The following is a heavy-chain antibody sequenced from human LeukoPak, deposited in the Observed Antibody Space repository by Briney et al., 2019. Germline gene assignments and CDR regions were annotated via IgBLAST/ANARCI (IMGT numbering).Heavy chain of an antibody. CDR3: ARGSYYDVESDY. Sequence: GGSLRLSCAASGFTFSSYAMSWVRQAPGKGLEWVSAISGSGGSAYYADSVKGRFTISRDNSKNTLYLQMNSLRAEDTAVYYCARGSYYDVESDYWGQGTLVTVSS. D-gene: IGHD1-26*01. CDR2: ISGSGGSA. J-gene: IGHJ4*02. V-gene: IGHV3-23*01. CDR1: GFTFSSYA.